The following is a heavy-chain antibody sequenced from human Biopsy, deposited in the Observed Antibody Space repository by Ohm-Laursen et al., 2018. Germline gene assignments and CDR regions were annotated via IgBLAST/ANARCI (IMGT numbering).Heavy chain of an antibody. D-gene: IGHD4-17*01. CDR3: ASDLNGDPSAFDY. CDR1: GFTFDDSA. J-gene: IGHJ4*02. CDR2: ISWNSGYI. Sequence: SLRLSCAASGFTFDDSAMHWVRQAPGKGLEWVSGISWNSGYIGYADSVKGRFTISRDNAKNSLYLQMNSLRAADTAIYYCASDLNGDPSAFDYWGQGTPVTVSS. V-gene: IGHV3-9*01.